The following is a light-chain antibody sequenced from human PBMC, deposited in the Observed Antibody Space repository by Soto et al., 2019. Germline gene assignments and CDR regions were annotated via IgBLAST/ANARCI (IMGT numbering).Light chain of an antibody. CDR1: SSDVGAYNY. CDR3: CSSTGSDIHYV. J-gene: IGLJ1*01. V-gene: IGLV2-14*03. Sequence: QYALTQPASVSGSPGQSIAISCTGTSSDVGAYNYVSWYQHHPGKAPELIIYSVSHRPSGVSDRFSGSKSGNTATLTISGLQSEDEADYYCCSSTGSDIHYVFGAGTKLTAL. CDR2: SVS.